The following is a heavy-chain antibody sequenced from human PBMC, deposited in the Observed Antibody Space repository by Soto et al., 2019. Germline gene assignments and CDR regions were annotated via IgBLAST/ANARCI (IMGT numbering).Heavy chain of an antibody. CDR1: GFTFSNYW. V-gene: IGHV3-7*03. CDR2: IKQDGSVK. D-gene: IGHD6-19*01. Sequence: SLRLSCAPSGFTFSNYWMSWVRQAPGQGLEWVASIKQDGSVKHYVDSVKGRFTISRDNSKNTLYVQMHTLRAEDTAIYYCAKGRGTSGWLLDYWGQGTLVTVSS. J-gene: IGHJ4*02. CDR3: AKGRGTSGWLLDY.